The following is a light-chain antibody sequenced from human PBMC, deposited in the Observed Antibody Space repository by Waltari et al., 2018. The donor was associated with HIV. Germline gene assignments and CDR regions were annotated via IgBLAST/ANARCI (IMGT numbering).Light chain of an antibody. CDR2: EVS. J-gene: IGLJ3*02. V-gene: IGLV2-14*01. Sequence: QSALTQPAAVPGSPGQSTTITCTGTSRDVGGYNYASWYQQHPGKAPKLMIYEVSNRPSGVSNRFSGSKSGNTASLTISGLQAEDEADYYCSSYTSSSTLRVFGGGTKLTVL. CDR1: SRDVGGYNY. CDR3: SSYTSSSTLRV.